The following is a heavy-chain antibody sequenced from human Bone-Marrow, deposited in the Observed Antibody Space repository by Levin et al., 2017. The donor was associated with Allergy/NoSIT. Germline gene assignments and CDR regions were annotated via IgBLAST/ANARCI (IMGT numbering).Heavy chain of an antibody. V-gene: IGHV3-30*18. D-gene: IGHD1-26*01. CDR3: AKDFGGGSYLYGMDV. Sequence: GGSLRLSCAASGFSFRSYDMHWVRQAPGKGLEWVAVISYDGSNKYYIDSVKGRFTISRDNSKNILYLQMNSLRPEDTGVFYCAKDFGGGSYLYGMDVWGQGTTVTVSS. CDR1: GFSFRSYD. J-gene: IGHJ6*02. CDR2: ISYDGSNK.